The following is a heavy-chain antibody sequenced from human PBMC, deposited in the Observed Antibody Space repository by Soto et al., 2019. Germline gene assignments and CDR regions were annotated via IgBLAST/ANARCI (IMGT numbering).Heavy chain of an antibody. CDR3: ARVDSSGWPRRRNFDY. CDR1: GGSISSYY. CDR2: IYYSGST. Sequence: PSETLSLTCTVSGGSISSYYWSWIRQPPGKGLEWIGYIYYSGSTNYNPSLKSRVTISVDTSKNQFSLKLSSVTAADTAVYYCARVDSSGWPRRRNFDYWGQGNLVTVS. D-gene: IGHD6-19*01. V-gene: IGHV4-59*01. J-gene: IGHJ4*02.